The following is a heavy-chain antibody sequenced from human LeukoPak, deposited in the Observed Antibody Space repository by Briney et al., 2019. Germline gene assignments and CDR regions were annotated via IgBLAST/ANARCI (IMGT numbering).Heavy chain of an antibody. CDR2: IYYSGST. J-gene: IGHJ4*02. CDR3: ARVSATPYFDY. D-gene: IGHD1-26*01. CDR1: GGSISSSSYY. Sequence: SETLSLTCTVSGGSISSSSYYWGWIRQPPGKGREWIGSIYYSGSTYYNPSLKSRVTISVDTSKNQFSLKLSSVTAADTAVYYCARVSATPYFDYWGQGTLVTVSS. V-gene: IGHV4-39*07.